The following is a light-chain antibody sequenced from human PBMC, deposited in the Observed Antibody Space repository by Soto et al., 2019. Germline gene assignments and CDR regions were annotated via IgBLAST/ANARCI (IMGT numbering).Light chain of an antibody. CDR1: SSDIGNNY. J-gene: IGLJ3*02. Sequence: QSVLTQPPSVSAAPGQKVTISCSGSSSDIGNNYVSWYQQLPGTAPKLLIYDNSNRPSGIPDRFSGSKSGTSATLGITGLQTGDEAEYYCGTWHSSLSVPGFGGGTQLTVL. CDR3: GTWHSSLSVPG. V-gene: IGLV1-51*01. CDR2: DNS.